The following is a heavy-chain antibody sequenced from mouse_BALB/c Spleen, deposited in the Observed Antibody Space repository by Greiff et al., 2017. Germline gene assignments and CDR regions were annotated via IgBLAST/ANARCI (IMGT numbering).Heavy chain of an antibody. D-gene: IGHD2-4*01. Sequence: EVKLQESGPGLVKPSQSLSLTCTVTGYSITSDYAWNWIRQFPGNKLEWMGYISYSGSTSYNPSLKSRISITRDTSKNQFFLQLNSVTTEDTATYYCARLMAMITTSSDYWGQGTTLTVSS. CDR1: GYSITSDYA. J-gene: IGHJ2*01. CDR2: ISYSGST. CDR3: ARLMAMITTSSDY. V-gene: IGHV3-2*02.